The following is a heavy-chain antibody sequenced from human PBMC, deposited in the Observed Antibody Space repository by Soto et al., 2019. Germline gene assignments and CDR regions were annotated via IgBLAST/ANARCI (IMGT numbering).Heavy chain of an antibody. CDR1: GGSLSRNNYY. D-gene: IGHD3-10*01. J-gene: IGHJ6*02. V-gene: IGHV4-39*01. Sequence: SETLSLTCTVSGGSLSRNNYYWGWIRQPPGKGLEWIGSVYYSGSNYYNPSLRRRVTISVDTSKKQFSLRLSAVTAADTAVYYCARDFGSGSRYGIDVWGQGTMVTVSS. CDR2: VYYSGSN. CDR3: ARDFGSGSRYGIDV.